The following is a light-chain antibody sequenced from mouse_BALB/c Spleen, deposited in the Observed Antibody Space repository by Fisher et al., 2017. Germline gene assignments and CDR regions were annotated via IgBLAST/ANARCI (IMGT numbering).Light chain of an antibody. V-gene: IGKV4-57-1*01. J-gene: IGKJ1*01. Sequence: DIVMTQSTAIMSASPGEKVTMTCTASSSVSSSYLHWYQQKPGSSPKLWIYSTSNLASGVPARFSGSGSGTSYSLTISSVEAEDAATYYCQQYSGYPLMTFGGGTKLEIK. CDR2: STS. CDR3: QQYSGYPLMT. CDR1: SSVSSSY.